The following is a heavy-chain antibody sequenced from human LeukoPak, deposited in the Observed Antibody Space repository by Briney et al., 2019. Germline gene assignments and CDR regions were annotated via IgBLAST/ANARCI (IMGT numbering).Heavy chain of an antibody. CDR2: LYTSGST. J-gene: IGHJ6*02. CDR1: GGFISSGSYY. Sequence: SQTLSLTCTVSGGFISSGSYYWSWIRQPAGKGLEWIGRLYTSGSTNYNPSLKSRVTISVDTSKNQFALKLSSVTAADTAVYYCARESVYCSGGSCYSPYYGMDVWGQGTTVTVSS. D-gene: IGHD2-15*01. CDR3: ARESVYCSGGSCYSPYYGMDV. V-gene: IGHV4-61*02.